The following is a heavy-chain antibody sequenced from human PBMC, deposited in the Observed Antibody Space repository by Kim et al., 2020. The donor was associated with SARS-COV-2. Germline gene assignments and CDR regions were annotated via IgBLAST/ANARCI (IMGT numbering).Heavy chain of an antibody. Sequence: SETLSLTCTVSGGSISSSSYYWGWIRQPPGKGLEWIGSIYYSGSTYYNPSLKSRVTISVDTSKNQFSLKLSSVTAADTAVYYCARHEAEEQPTYLRYYYYGMDVWGQGTTVTVSS. CDR1: GGSISSSSYY. D-gene: IGHD6-13*01. CDR2: IYYSGST. V-gene: IGHV4-39*01. CDR3: ARHEAEEQPTYLRYYYYGMDV. J-gene: IGHJ6*02.